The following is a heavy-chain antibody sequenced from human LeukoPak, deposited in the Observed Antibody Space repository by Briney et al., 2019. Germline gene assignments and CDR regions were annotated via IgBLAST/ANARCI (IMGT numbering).Heavy chain of an antibody. V-gene: IGHV4-34*01. CDR1: GGSFSGYY. CDR3: ARAGRGLSRQQLVRASQHLFDP. Sequence: SETLSLTCAVYGGSFSGYYWSSIRQPPGKGLEWIVGINHSGSTNYNPSLKSRVTISVDTSKNQFSLKLSSVTAADTAVYYCARAGRGLSRQQLVRASQHLFDPWGQGTLVTVSS. J-gene: IGHJ5*02. D-gene: IGHD6-13*01. CDR2: INHSGST.